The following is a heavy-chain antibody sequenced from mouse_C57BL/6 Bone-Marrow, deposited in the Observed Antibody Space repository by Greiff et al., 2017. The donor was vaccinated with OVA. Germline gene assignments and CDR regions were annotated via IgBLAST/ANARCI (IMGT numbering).Heavy chain of an antibody. CDR3: ARRDYYGSSPYWYFDV. CDR2: INPSSGYT. Sequence: QVQLKESGAELARPGASVKMSCKASGYTFTSYTMHWVKQRPGQGLEWIGYINPSSGYTKYNQKFKDKATLTADKSSSTAYMQLSSLTSEDSAVYYCARRDYYGSSPYWYFDVWGTGTTVTVSS. J-gene: IGHJ1*03. V-gene: IGHV1-4*01. CDR1: GYTFTSYT. D-gene: IGHD1-1*01.